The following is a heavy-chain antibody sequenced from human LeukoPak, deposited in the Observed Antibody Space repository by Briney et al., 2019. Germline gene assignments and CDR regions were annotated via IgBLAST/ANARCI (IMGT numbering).Heavy chain of an antibody. V-gene: IGHV4-39*01. D-gene: IGHD6-19*01. Sequence: SETLSLTCTVSGGSISSSSYYWGWIRQPPGKGLEWIGSMYYIGSTYYNPSLKSRVTISVDTSKNQFSLKLSSVTAADTAVYYCARVTPSSGWFFFDYWGQGTLVTVSS. CDR1: GGSISSSSYY. CDR3: ARVTPSSGWFFFDY. J-gene: IGHJ4*02. CDR2: MYYIGST.